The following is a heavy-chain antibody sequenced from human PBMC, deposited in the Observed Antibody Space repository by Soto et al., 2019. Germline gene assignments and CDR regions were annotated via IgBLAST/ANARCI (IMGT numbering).Heavy chain of an antibody. J-gene: IGHJ4*02. CDR1: GFTFSSYA. V-gene: IGHV3-23*01. CDR3: AKDRSSGWYLSDGYFDY. Sequence: GGSLRLSCAASGFTFSSYAMSWVRQAPGKGLEWVSAISGSGGSTYYADSVKGRFTISRDNSKNTLYLQMNSLRAEDTAVYYCAKDRSSGWYLSDGYFDYWGQGTLVTVSS. D-gene: IGHD6-19*01. CDR2: ISGSGGST.